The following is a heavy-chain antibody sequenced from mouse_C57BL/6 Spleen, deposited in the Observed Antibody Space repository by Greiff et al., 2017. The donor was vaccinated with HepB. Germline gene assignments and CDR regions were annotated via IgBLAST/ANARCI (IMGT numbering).Heavy chain of an antibody. V-gene: IGHV1-26*01. CDR1: GYTFTDYY. J-gene: IGHJ3*01. CDR3: ARERASRFAY. D-gene: IGHD3-3*01. CDR2: INPNNGGT. Sequence: EVQLQQSGPELVKPGASVKISCKASGYTFTDYYMNWVKQSHGKSLEWIGDINPNNGGTSYNQKFKGKATLTVDKSSSTAYMELRSLTSEDSAVYYCARERASRFAYWGQGTLVTVSA.